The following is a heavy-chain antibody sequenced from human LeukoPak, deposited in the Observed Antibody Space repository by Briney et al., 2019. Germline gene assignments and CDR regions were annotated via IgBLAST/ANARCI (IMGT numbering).Heavy chain of an antibody. D-gene: IGHD3-10*01. CDR1: GFTFSSYS. CDR3: ARDGHYGSGSATRGDAFDI. Sequence: PGGSLRLSCAASGFTFSSYSMNWVRQAPGKGLEWVSPISSSSSYIYYADSVKGRFTISRDNAKNSLYLQMNSLRAEDTAVYYCARDGHYGSGSATRGDAFDIWGQGTMVTVSS. J-gene: IGHJ3*02. CDR2: ISSSSSYI. V-gene: IGHV3-21*01.